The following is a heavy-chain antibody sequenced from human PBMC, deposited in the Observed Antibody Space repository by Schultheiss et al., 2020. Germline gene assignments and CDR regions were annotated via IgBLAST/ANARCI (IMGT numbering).Heavy chain of an antibody. CDR1: GFTFSSYA. V-gene: IGHV3-23*01. D-gene: IGHD3-10*01. CDR3: ARDEITMVRGGEGFDY. CDR2: ISGSGGST. J-gene: IGHJ4*02. Sequence: GGSLRLSCAASGFTFSSYAMSWVRQAPGKGLEWVSAISGSGGSTYYADSVKGRFTISRDNSKNTLYLQMNSLRAEDTAVYYCARDEITMVRGGEGFDYWGQGTLVTVSS.